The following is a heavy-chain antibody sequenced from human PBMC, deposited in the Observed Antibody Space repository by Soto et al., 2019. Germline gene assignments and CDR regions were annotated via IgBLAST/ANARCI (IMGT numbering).Heavy chain of an antibody. CDR2: IYYSGST. Sequence: SETLSLTCTVSGGSISSGGYYWSWIRLHPGKGLEWIGYIYYSGSTYYNPSLKSRVTISVDTSKNQFSLKLSSVTAADTAVYYCARAGYDFWSGYYDYWGQGTLVTVSS. D-gene: IGHD3-3*01. V-gene: IGHV4-31*03. CDR3: ARAGYDFWSGYYDY. CDR1: GGSISSGGYY. J-gene: IGHJ4*02.